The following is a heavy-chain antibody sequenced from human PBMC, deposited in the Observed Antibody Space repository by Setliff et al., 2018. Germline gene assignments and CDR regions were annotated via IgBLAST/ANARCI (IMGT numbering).Heavy chain of an antibody. D-gene: IGHD2-21*02. CDR3: ARSPPTVVVTAIQAIFDY. Sequence: GASVKVSCKASGYTLTKYYMHWVRQAPGQGLEWMGIINPTGGLTRYAQKFQGRVTMTTDTSTSTAYMELRSLRSDDTAVYYCARSPPTVVVTAIQAIFDYWGQGTLVTVSS. CDR2: INPTGGLT. CDR1: GYTLTKYY. J-gene: IGHJ4*02. V-gene: IGHV1-46*01.